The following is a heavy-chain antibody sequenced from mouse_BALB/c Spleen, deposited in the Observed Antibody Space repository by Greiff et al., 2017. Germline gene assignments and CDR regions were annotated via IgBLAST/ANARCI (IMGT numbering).Heavy chain of an antibody. Sequence: EVQVVESGGGLVQPGGSLKLSCAASGFTFSSYTMSWVRQTPEKRLEWVAYISNGGGSTYYPDTVKGRFTISRDNAKNTLYLQMSSLKSEDTAMYYCARLSTMITTDGSWFAYWGQGTLVTVSA. D-gene: IGHD2-4*01. V-gene: IGHV5-12-2*01. CDR2: ISNGGGST. CDR3: ARLSTMITTDGSWFAY. J-gene: IGHJ3*01. CDR1: GFTFSSYT.